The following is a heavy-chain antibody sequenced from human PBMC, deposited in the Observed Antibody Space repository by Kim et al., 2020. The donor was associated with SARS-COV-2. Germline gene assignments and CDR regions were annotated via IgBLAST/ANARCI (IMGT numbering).Heavy chain of an antibody. J-gene: IGHJ4*02. CDR1: GGSISSSNW. Sequence: SETLSLTCAVSGGSISSSNWWSWVRQPPGKGLEWIGEIYHSGSTNYNPSLKSRVTISVDKSKNQFSLKLSSVTAADTAVYYCATRPRGYCSGGSCYLGHFDYWGQGTLVTVSS. D-gene: IGHD2-15*01. V-gene: IGHV4-4*02. CDR2: IYHSGST. CDR3: ATRPRGYCSGGSCYLGHFDY.